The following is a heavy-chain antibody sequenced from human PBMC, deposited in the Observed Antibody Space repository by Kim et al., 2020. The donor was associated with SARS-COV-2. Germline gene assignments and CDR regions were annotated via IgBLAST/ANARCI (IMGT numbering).Heavy chain of an antibody. CDR2: INHSGST. D-gene: IGHD6-19*01. J-gene: IGHJ6*03. CDR3: ARATRQGLVNYYYYYMDV. CDR1: GGSFSGYY. V-gene: IGHV4-34*01. Sequence: SETLSLTCAVYGGSFSGYYWSWIRQPPGKGLEWIGEINHSGSTNYNPSLKSRVTISVDTSKNQFSLKLSSVTAADTAVYYCARATRQGLVNYYYYYMDV.